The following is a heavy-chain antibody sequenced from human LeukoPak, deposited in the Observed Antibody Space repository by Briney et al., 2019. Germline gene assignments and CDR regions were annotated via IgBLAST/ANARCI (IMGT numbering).Heavy chain of an antibody. V-gene: IGHV3-23*01. CDR1: GFTFSSYA. CDR2: ISGSGAST. D-gene: IGHD4-11*01. CDR3: ATDASYSNPDY. Sequence: GGSLRLSCAASGFTFSSYAMSWVRQAPGKGLEWVSAISGSGASTYYADSVKGLFTISRDHSQNTLYLKMNSLRAAATAVYYCATDASYSNPDYWGQGTLVTVSS. J-gene: IGHJ4*02.